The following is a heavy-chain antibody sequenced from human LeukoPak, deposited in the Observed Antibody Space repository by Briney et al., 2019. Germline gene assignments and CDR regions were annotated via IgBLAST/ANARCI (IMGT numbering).Heavy chain of an antibody. J-gene: IGHJ4*02. CDR3: AKHSSSWLRWYFDY. V-gene: IGHV3-23*01. D-gene: IGHD6-13*01. CDR2: ISGSGGST. Sequence: GGSLRLSCAASGFTFDHYALYWARHASGKGLEWVSAISGSGGSTYYADSVKGRFTISRDNSKNTLYLQMNSLRAEDTAVYYCAKHSSSWLRWYFDYWGQGTLVTVSS. CDR1: GFTFDHYA.